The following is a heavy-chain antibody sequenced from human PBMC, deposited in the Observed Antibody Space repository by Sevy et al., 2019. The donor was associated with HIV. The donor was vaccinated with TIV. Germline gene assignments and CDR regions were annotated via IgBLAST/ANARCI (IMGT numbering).Heavy chain of an antibody. D-gene: IGHD2-8*01. CDR1: GFAFYEYS. V-gene: IGHV3-23*01. CDR2: LSFGCGKI. J-gene: IGHJ4*02. Sequence: GGSLRLSCAASGFAFYEYSMSWIRQAPGKGLEWVATLSFGCGKINYADSVKGRFTISRDNSKNSFYLQMDNLRVEDTALYYRAREGCSRPHDYWGQRTRVTVSS. CDR3: AREGCSRPHDY.